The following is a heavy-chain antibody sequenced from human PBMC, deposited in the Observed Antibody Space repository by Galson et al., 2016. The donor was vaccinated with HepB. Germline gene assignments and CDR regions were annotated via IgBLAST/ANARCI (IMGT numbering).Heavy chain of an antibody. V-gene: IGHV3-48*02. CDR1: GFTLSDYN. CDR2: ISSGSSTI. Sequence: SLRLSCAASGFTLSDYNMNWVRQAPGKGLERVSFISSGSSTIYYGDSVKGRFTISRDNAKNSLYLQMDSLRDEDTAAYYCTREENYYYGMGVWGQGITVSVS. CDR3: TREENYYYGMGV. J-gene: IGHJ6*02.